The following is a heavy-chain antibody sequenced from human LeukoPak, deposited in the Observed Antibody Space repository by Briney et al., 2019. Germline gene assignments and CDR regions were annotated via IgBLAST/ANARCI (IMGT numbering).Heavy chain of an antibody. CDR2: INWNGGST. CDR3: TREACNGVCSYYYYYYYMDV. D-gene: IGHD2-8*01. CDR1: GFTFGNYG. Sequence: GGSLRLSCAASGFTFGNYGMSWVRQAPGKGLEWVSGINWNGGSTGYADSVEGRFTISRDNSKNTLHLQMNSLRAEDTAVYYCTREACNGVCSYYYYYYYMDVWGKGTTVTVSS. V-gene: IGHV3-20*04. J-gene: IGHJ6*03.